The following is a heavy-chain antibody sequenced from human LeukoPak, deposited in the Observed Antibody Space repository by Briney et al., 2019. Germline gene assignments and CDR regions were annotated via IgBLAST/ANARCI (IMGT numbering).Heavy chain of an antibody. CDR3: ARDPLRGSGRAHFDC. D-gene: IGHD2-15*01. CDR1: GESISSSNW. Sequence: PSETLSLTCAVSGESISSSNWWSWVRQAPGKGLEWVSAISGSGGSTYYADSVKGRFTISRDNSKNTLYLQMNSLRAEDTAVYYCARDPLRGSGRAHFDCWGQGTLVTVSS. V-gene: IGHV3-23*01. J-gene: IGHJ4*02. CDR2: ISGSGGST.